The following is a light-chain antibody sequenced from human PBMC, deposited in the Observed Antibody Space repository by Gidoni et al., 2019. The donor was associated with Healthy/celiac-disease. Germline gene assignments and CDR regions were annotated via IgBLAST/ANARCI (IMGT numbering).Light chain of an antibody. CDR3: QQANSFPT. Sequence: PSRFSGSGSGTDFTLTISSLQPEDFATYYCQQANSFPTFGQXTRLEIK. V-gene: IGKV1D-12*01. J-gene: IGKJ5*01.